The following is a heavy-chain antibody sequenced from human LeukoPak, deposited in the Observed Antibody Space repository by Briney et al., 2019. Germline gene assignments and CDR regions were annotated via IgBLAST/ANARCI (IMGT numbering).Heavy chain of an antibody. CDR1: GGSISSYY. V-gene: IGHV4-59*08. CDR3: ARHRRIAAAGNWFDP. CDR2: IYYSGST. D-gene: IGHD6-13*01. J-gene: IGHJ5*02. Sequence: PSETLSLTCTVSGGSISSYYWSWIRQPPGKGLEWIGYIYYSGSTNYNPSLKSRVTISVDTSKNQFPLKLSSVTAADTAVYYCARHRRIAAAGNWFDPWGQGTLVTVSS.